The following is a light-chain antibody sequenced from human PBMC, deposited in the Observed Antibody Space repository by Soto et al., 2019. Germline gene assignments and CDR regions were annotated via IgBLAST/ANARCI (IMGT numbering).Light chain of an antibody. CDR2: AAT. Sequence: DIQMSQSPSTLSASVGDRITISCRTSQSISRYLNWYQQKPGKAPKLLIHAATNLQRGVPSRFSGGGSGTDFALTISSLQPEDFATYYCQQSYALTFAFGPGTTVDIK. J-gene: IGKJ3*01. CDR1: QSISRY. V-gene: IGKV1-39*01. CDR3: QQSYALTFA.